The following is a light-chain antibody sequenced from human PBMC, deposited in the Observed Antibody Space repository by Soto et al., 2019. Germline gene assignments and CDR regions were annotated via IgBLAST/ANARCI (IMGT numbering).Light chain of an antibody. Sequence: QAVVTQSSSASASLGSSVKVTCTLSSGHSTYIIAWHQQQPGKAPRYLMKIQGSGSFNKGSGVPDRFSGSASGADRYLTISNLQFEDEADYFCETWDSDTVIFGGGTQLTVL. J-gene: IGLJ2*01. CDR3: ETWDSDTVI. V-gene: IGLV4-60*02. CDR2: IQGSGSF. CDR1: SGHSTYI.